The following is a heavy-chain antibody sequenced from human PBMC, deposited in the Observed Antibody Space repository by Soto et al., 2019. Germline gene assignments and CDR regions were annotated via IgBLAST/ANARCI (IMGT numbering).Heavy chain of an antibody. CDR1: GYTFTSYY. CDR2: INPIFGTA. V-gene: IGHV1-69*13. D-gene: IGHD4-4*01. Sequence: VQVSCKASGYTFTSYYMHWVRQAPGQGLEWMGGINPIFGTANYAQKFQGRVTITADESTSTAYMELSSLRSEDTAVYYCAREIYSNYVLWFDPWGQGTLVTVSS. CDR3: AREIYSNYVLWFDP. J-gene: IGHJ5*02.